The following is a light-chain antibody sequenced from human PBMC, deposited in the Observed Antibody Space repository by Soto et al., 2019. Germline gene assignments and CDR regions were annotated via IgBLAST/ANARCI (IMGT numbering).Light chain of an antibody. CDR2: DAS. Sequence: EIVLTQSPATLSLSPGERATLACRASQSVSSYLAWYQQKPGQAPRLLIYDASKRATGIPARFGGSGFGTDYTLTISSLEPEDFAVYYCQQRTKWRTFGKGTKVDIK. J-gene: IGKJ1*01. CDR1: QSVSSY. CDR3: QQRTKWRT. V-gene: IGKV3-11*01.